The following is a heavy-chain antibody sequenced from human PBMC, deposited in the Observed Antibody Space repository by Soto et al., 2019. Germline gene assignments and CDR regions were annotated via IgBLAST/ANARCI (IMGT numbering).Heavy chain of an antibody. V-gene: IGHV4-59*01. CDR1: GGSIGIYY. J-gene: IGHJ6*02. D-gene: IGHD2-2*01. Sequence: SDTLSLTCTVSGGSIGIYYWSWIGQPPGKGLEWIGYIYYSGSTNYNPSLKSRVTISVDTSKNQFSLKLSSVTAADTAVYYCARWVGVPASNYYYYGMDVWGQGTTVTVSS. CDR2: IYYSGST. CDR3: ARWVGVPASNYYYYGMDV.